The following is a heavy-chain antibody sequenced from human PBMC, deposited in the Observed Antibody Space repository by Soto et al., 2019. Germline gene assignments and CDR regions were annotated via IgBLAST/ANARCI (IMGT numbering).Heavy chain of an antibody. D-gene: IGHD3-10*01. J-gene: IGHJ4*02. CDR1: GFTFSSYS. CDR2: IRGSGDNT. CDR3: AKSPTMVRGLIFDY. Sequence: PGGSLRLSCAASGFTFSSYSLSWVRQAPGKGLDWVSAIRGSGDNTYYADSVKGRFTISRDNTKNTLYLQMNSLRAEDTAVYYCAKSPTMVRGLIFDYWGQGALVTSPQ. V-gene: IGHV3-23*01.